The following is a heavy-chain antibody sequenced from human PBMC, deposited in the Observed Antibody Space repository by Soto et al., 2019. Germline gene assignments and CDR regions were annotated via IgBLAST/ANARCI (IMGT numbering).Heavy chain of an antibody. D-gene: IGHD6-13*01. Sequence: ASVKVSCKASGGTFSSYSISWVRQAPGQGLEWMGGIIPIFGTANYAQKFQGRVTITADESTSTAYMELSSLRSEDTAVYYCARNFGSSPYYYYYYGMDVWGQGTTVTVSS. J-gene: IGHJ6*02. CDR2: IIPIFGTA. V-gene: IGHV1-69*13. CDR3: ARNFGSSPYYYYYYGMDV. CDR1: GGTFSSYS.